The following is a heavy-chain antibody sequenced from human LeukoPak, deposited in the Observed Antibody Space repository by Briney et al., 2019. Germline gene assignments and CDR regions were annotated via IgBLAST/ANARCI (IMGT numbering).Heavy chain of an antibody. J-gene: IGHJ5*02. CDR3: ATRGAAAGTGTFWFDP. Sequence: ASVKVSRKVSGYTLTELSMHWVRQAPGKGLEWMGGFDPEDGETIYAQKFQGRVTMTEDTSTDTAYMELSSLRSEDTAVYYCATRGAAAGTGTFWFDPWGQGTLVTVSS. D-gene: IGHD6-13*01. V-gene: IGHV1-24*01. CDR2: FDPEDGET. CDR1: GYTLTELS.